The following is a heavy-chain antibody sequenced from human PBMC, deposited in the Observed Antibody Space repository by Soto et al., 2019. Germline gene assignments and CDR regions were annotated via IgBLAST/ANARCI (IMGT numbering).Heavy chain of an antibody. J-gene: IGHJ6*02. D-gene: IGHD2-15*01. CDR1: DFTVGTNY. CDR3: ARVAFTVSGGTSPVRGGGIDV. CDR2: IYRDGKT. V-gene: IGHV3-53*01. Sequence: GGSLRLSCAASDFTVGTNYMSWVRRAPGRGLEWVSIIYRDGKTYYADSVRGRFIISRDDSKNTLDLQMNSLRVEDTAIYYCARVAFTVSGGTSPVRGGGIDVWGQGTTVTVSS.